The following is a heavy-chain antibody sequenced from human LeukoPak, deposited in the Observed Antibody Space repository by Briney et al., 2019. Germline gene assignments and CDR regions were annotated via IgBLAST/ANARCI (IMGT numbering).Heavy chain of an antibody. J-gene: IGHJ6*04. CDR1: GGSFSNYY. D-gene: IGHD1-7*01. CDR3: ARRWNYGRNYCIDV. CDR2: INDSGRT. V-gene: IGHV4-34*01. Sequence: SETLSLTCAVYGGSFSNYYWSWIRQPPGKGLEWIGEINDSGRTSYNPPLMSRVTVSVDTSKNQFSLRLTSVTATDTAVYYCARRWNYGRNYCIDVWGKGATVSVSS.